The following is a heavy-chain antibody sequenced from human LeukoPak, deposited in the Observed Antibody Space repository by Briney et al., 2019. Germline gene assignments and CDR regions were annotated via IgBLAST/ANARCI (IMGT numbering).Heavy chain of an antibody. J-gene: IGHJ4*02. D-gene: IGHD6-19*01. CDR2: ISYDGSNK. Sequence: QSGGSLRLSCEGSAFIFSGHWMNWVRQAPGKGLEWVAVISYDGSNKYYADSVKGRFTISRDNSKNTLYLQMNSLRAEDTAVYYCARDRFTGGWSPFDYWGQGTLVTVSS. CDR1: AFIFSGHW. CDR3: ARDRFTGGWSPFDY. V-gene: IGHV3-30-3*01.